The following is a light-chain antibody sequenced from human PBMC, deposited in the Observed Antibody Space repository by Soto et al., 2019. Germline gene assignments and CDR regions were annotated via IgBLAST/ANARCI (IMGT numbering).Light chain of an antibody. CDR1: ESTNNY. V-gene: IGKV3-11*01. CDR3: QQRSNWPLT. J-gene: IGKJ4*01. CDR2: DAS. Sequence: EIVMTQSPATLSVSPGERATLSCRASESTNNYLAWYQQKPGQAPRLLIYDASNRATGIPARSSGSGSGTDFTLTISSLEPEDFAVYYCQQRSNWPLTFGGGTKVDIK.